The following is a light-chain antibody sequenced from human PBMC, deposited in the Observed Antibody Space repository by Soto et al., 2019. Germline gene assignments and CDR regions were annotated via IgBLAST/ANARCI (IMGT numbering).Light chain of an antibody. J-gene: IGKJ2*01. CDR3: QQYKNWNPQQYT. CDR2: GAS. Sequence: EIVMTQSPATLSVSPGERATLSCRASQSVSSNVAWYQQKPGQAPRLLIYGASTRATGIPARFSGSGSGTECTLTISSLKSEDFAVYSCQQYKNWNPQQYTFGQGTKLEIK. CDR1: QSVSSN. V-gene: IGKV3-15*01.